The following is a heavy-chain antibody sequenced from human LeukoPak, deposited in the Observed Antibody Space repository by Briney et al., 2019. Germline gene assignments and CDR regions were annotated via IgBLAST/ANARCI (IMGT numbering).Heavy chain of an antibody. CDR1: GGSFSGYH. CDR3: ARDRQYYYDSSGYAD. J-gene: IGHJ4*02. V-gene: IGHV4-34*01. D-gene: IGHD3-22*01. CDR2: INHSGST. Sequence: SETLSLTCAVYGGSFSGYHWSWIRQPPGKGLEWIGEINHSGSTNYNPSLKSRVTISVDTSKNQFSLKLSSVTAADTAVYYCARDRQYYYDSSGYADWGQGTLVTVSS.